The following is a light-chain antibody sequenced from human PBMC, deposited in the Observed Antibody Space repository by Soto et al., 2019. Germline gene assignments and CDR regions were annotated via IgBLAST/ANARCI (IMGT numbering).Light chain of an antibody. J-gene: IGKJ4*02. CDR2: GAS. Sequence: EIVLTQSPGTLSLSPGERATLSCRASQSVSSNYLAWYQQKPGQAPRLLIYGASSRATGIPDRFSGSGSGTDFTLTNSRLEPEDFAIYYCQRYNKWPQFGGGTKV. CDR3: QRYNKWPQ. V-gene: IGKV3-20*01. CDR1: QSVSSNY.